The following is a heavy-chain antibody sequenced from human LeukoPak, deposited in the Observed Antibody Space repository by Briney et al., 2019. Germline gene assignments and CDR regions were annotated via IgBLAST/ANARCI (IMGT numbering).Heavy chain of an antibody. J-gene: IGHJ4*02. CDR1: GYTFTSYY. CDR2: INPSGGST. Sequence: ASVKVSCKASGYTFTSYYMHWVRQAPGQGLEWMGIINPSGGSTSYAQKFQGRVTMTRDMSTSTVYMELSSLRSGDTAVYYCARELLWFGELFYWGQGTLVTVSS. V-gene: IGHV1-46*01. CDR3: ARELLWFGELFY. D-gene: IGHD3-10*01.